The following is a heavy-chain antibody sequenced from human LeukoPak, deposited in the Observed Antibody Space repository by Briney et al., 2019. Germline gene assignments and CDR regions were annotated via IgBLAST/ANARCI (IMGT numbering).Heavy chain of an antibody. Sequence: GGSLRLSCAASGFVFNNYGLVWVRQAPGKGLEWVSAISNDGGGTTYADFVKGRFSVSRDNSKNTLFLQMNSLRAEDTALYYCAKGSSGYFFDLWGQGTLVTVSS. J-gene: IGHJ4*02. CDR2: ISNDGGGT. CDR1: GFVFNNYG. CDR3: AKGSSGYFFDL. D-gene: IGHD3-22*01. V-gene: IGHV3-23*01.